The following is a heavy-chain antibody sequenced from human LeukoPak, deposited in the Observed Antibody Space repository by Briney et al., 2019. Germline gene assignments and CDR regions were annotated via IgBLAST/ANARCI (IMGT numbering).Heavy chain of an antibody. CDR3: ARSKGGRGFDP. J-gene: IGHJ5*02. D-gene: IGHD3-16*01. CDR1: GGSFSNYY. CDR2: INHSGST. Sequence: SETLSLTCAVYGGSFSNYYWSWIRQPPGKGLEWIGEINHSGSTNYNPSLKSRVTISVDTSKNQFSLELSSVTAADTAVYYCARSKGGRGFDPWGQGTLVTVSS. V-gene: IGHV4-34*01.